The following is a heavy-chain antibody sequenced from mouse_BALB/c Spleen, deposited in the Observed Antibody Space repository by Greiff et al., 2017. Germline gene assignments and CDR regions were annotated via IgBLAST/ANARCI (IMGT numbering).Heavy chain of an antibody. CDR1: GFTFSDYY. CDR3: ARDGDRYDGVDY. J-gene: IGHJ2*01. CDR2: ISDGGSYT. D-gene: IGHD2-14*01. Sequence: EVMLVESGGGLVQPGGSLKLSCAASGFTFSDYYMYWVRQTPEKRLEWVANISDGGSYTYYPDSVKGRFPISSDNAKNNLYLQLNSVKSEDTAMYYSARDGDRYDGVDYWGQGTTLTVSS. V-gene: IGHV5-4*02.